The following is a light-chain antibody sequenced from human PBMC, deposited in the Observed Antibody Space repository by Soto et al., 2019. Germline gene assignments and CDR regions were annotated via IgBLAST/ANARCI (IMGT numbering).Light chain of an antibody. CDR2: YVT. CDR3: SSYAGSYTLI. CDR1: SSDVGGYNF. Sequence: QSALTQPRSVSGSPGQSVTISCTGTSSDVGGYNFVSWYQHHPGKTPKLMIYYVTQRPSGIPDRFSASKSGNTASLTISGLQAEDEADYYCSSYAGSYTLIFGGGTQLTVL. J-gene: IGLJ2*01. V-gene: IGLV2-11*01.